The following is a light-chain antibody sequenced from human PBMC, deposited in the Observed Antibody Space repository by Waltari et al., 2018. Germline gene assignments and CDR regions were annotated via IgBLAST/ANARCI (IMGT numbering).Light chain of an antibody. V-gene: IGKV1-5*03. Sequence: DVQLTHSPSTLSASVGDRVTLTCRASESVKNNLAWYQHQPGKAPKVLVHKASRLESGVPSRFSGSGYGTEFTLTISSLEPDDFATYSCHQYNTLPLTFGGGTKVEIK. CDR3: HQYNTLPLT. CDR2: KAS. CDR1: ESVKNN. J-gene: IGKJ4*01.